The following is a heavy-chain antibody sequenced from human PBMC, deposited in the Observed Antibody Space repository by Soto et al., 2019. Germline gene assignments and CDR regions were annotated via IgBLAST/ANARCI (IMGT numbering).Heavy chain of an antibody. J-gene: IGHJ5*02. D-gene: IGHD2-8*01. V-gene: IGHV4-59*01. CDR3: ARDRSTYGGGGTGEVKENWFDP. Sequence: SETLSLTCTVSGGSISTYYWTWLRQPPGKGLEWIGYIYYSGITDYNPSLKSRVTMSVDTSKNQVSLKLNSVTTADTAVYYCARDRSTYGGGGTGEVKENWFDPWGPGTLVTVSS. CDR1: GGSISTYY. CDR2: IYYSGIT.